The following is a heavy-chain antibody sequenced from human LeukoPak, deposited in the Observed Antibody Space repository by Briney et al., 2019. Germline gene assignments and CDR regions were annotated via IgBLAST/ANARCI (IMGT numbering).Heavy chain of an antibody. CDR1: GGSISSYY. J-gene: IGHJ4*02. D-gene: IGHD3-9*01. CDR3: ARADVLRYFDWLDSGYYFDY. CDR2: IYYSGST. V-gene: IGHV4-59*01. Sequence: PSETLSLTCTVSGGSISSYYWSWIRQPPGEGLEWIGYIYYSGSTNYNPSLKSRVTISVDTSKNQFSLKLSSVTAADTAVYYCARADVLRYFDWLDSGYYFDYWGQGTLVTVSS.